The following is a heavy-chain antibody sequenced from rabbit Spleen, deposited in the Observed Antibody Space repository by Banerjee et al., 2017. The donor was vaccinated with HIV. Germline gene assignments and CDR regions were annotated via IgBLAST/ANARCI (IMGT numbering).Heavy chain of an antibody. D-gene: IGHD1-1*01. Sequence: EQLEESGGGLVQPEGSLTLTCKASGVSLHDKDVMCWVRQAPGKGLEWIACINIVTGKSVYASWAKGRFTMSRTSSTTVTLQMTSLTAADTATYFCARDLTSVIGWNFNLWGPGTLVTVS. CDR3: ARDLTSVIGWNFNL. V-gene: IGHV1S45*01. CDR2: INIVTGKS. CDR1: GVSLHDKDV. J-gene: IGHJ4*01.